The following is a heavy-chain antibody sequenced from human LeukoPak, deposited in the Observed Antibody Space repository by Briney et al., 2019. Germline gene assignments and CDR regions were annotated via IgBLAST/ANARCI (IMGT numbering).Heavy chain of an antibody. CDR1: GLTFSSYS. V-gene: IGHV3-21*01. Sequence: PGGSLRLSCAASGLTFSSYSMNWVRQAPGKGLEWVSSISSSSSYIYYADSVKGRFTISRDNAKNSLYLQMNSLRAEDTAVCYCARELSRYYDSSGYRDYWGQGTLVTVSS. CDR3: ARELSRYYDSSGYRDY. CDR2: ISSSSSYI. J-gene: IGHJ4*02. D-gene: IGHD3-22*01.